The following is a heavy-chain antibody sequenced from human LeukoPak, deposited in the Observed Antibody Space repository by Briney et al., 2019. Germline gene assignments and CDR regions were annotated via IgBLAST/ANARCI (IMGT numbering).Heavy chain of an antibody. J-gene: IGHJ4*02. D-gene: IGHD6-19*01. CDR2: VYSSGST. Sequence: SETLSLICTVSGDSVSSGSDYWSWFRQPPGKAPEWIGYVYSSGSTKYNPSLKSRVTISVETSKNQISLKLESVTAADTAVYYCTRGGGWLVDYWGQGTLATVSS. V-gene: IGHV4-61*01. CDR3: TRGGGWLVDY. CDR1: GDSVSSGSDY.